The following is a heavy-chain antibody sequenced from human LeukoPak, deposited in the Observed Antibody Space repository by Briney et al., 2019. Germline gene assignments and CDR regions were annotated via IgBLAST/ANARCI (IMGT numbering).Heavy chain of an antibody. Sequence: SETLSLTCAVYGGSFSGYYWSWIRQPPGKGLEWIGETNHSGSTNYNPSLKSRVTISVDTSKNQFSLKLSSVTAADTAVYYCARGRVVDYYYYMDVWGKGTTDTVSS. D-gene: IGHD2-15*01. CDR3: ARGRVVDYYYYMDV. CDR2: TNHSGST. V-gene: IGHV4-34*01. CDR1: GGSFSGYY. J-gene: IGHJ6*03.